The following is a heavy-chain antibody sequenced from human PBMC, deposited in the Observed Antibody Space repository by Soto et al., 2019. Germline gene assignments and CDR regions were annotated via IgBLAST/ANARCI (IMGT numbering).Heavy chain of an antibody. V-gene: IGHV1-18*01. Sequence: ASVKGSCKAAGYTSTSYGSSWGRQDTGQGLEWMGWISAYNGNTNYAQKLQGRVTMTTDTSTSTAYMELRSLRSDDTAVYYCARDHEYSSGWYYFDYLVQGTLVTVS. CDR1: GYTSTSYG. J-gene: IGHJ4*02. CDR3: ARDHEYSSGWYYFDY. CDR2: ISAYNGNT. D-gene: IGHD6-19*01.